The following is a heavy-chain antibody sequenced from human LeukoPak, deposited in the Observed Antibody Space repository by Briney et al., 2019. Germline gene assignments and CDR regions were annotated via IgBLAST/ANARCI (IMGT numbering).Heavy chain of an antibody. CDR2: INPSGGST. D-gene: IGHD6-13*01. V-gene: IGHV1-46*03. Sequence: ASVTVSCKASRYTFTSYSMHWVRQAPGQGLEWMGVINPSGGSTTYVQRFQGRVTMTRDTSPSTVYMELSSLRSEDTAVYYCAREAGIAAAGTLAYWGQGTLVTVSS. CDR1: RYTFTSYS. CDR3: AREAGIAAAGTLAY. J-gene: IGHJ4*02.